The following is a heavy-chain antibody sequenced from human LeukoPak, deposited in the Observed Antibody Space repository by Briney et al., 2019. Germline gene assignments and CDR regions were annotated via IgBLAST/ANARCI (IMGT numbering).Heavy chain of an antibody. D-gene: IGHD3-10*01. CDR2: ANPSGGVT. Sequence: ASVKVSCKASGYTFNTYYIHWVRQAPGQGLEWMGIANPSGGVTGNAQKFQGRLSMTKDTSTSTVYMELSSLRSEDTAVYHCARVWQENMIRGGFDPWGQGTLVTVSS. CDR1: GYTFNTYY. J-gene: IGHJ5*02. CDR3: ARVWQENMIRGGFDP. V-gene: IGHV1-46*02.